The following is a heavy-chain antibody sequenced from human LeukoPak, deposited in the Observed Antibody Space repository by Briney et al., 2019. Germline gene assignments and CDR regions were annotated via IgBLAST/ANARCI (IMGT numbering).Heavy chain of an antibody. J-gene: IGHJ3*02. CDR1: GFTFSSYA. Sequence: GGSLRLSCAASGFTFSSYAMHWVRQAPGKGLEWVAVISYDGSNKYYADSVKGRFTISRDNAKNSLYLQMNSLRAEDTALYYCAKGRRPDAFDIWGQGTMVTVSS. CDR2: ISYDGSNK. CDR3: AKGRRPDAFDI. V-gene: IGHV3-30*04.